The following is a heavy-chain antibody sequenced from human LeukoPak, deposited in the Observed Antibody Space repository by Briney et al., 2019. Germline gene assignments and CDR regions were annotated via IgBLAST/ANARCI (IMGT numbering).Heavy chain of an antibody. CDR1: GFTFSSYW. J-gene: IGHJ3*02. Sequence: GSLRLSCAASGFTFSSYWMTWVRQASVKGLAWVANLKQDGSEKYYVDSVKGRFTISRDNAKSSLYLQMDSLRAEDTAVYYCAKSAGITMIVRDTFDIWGQGTMVTVSS. D-gene: IGHD3-22*01. CDR2: LKQDGSEK. V-gene: IGHV3-7*03. CDR3: AKSAGITMIVRDTFDI.